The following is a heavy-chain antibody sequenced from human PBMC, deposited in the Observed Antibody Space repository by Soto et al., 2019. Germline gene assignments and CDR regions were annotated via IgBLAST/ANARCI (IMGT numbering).Heavy chain of an antibody. CDR2: ISGYNGHT. CDR3: AREGEMPYYYYGLDV. V-gene: IGHV1-18*01. D-gene: IGHD3-16*01. CDR1: GYTFTTYG. Sequence: QVQLVQSGAEVRQPGASVKVSCKASGYTFTTYGITWVRQAPGQGPEWMGWISGYNGHTKYAQKFQGRVTMTTDTSTRTVYMDLRSLTSADTAVYYCAREGEMPYYYYGLDVWGQGTTVTVSS. J-gene: IGHJ6*02.